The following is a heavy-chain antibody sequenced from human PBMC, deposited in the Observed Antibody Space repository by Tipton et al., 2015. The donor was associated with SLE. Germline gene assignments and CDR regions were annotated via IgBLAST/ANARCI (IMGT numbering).Heavy chain of an antibody. CDR2: IYTSGST. CDR3: ARSFDAFDI. CDR1: GGSISSGSYY. Sequence: LRLSCTVSGGSISSGSYYWSWIRQPAGKGLEWIGRIYTSGSTNYNPSLKSRLTISVDTSKNQFSLKLSCVTAADTAVYYCARSFDAFDIWGQGTMVTVSS. V-gene: IGHV4-61*02. J-gene: IGHJ3*02.